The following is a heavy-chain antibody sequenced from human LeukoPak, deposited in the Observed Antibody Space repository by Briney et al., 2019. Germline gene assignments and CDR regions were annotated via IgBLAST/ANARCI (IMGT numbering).Heavy chain of an antibody. V-gene: IGHV1-18*01. Sequence: ASVKVSCKASGYTFTSYGISWVRQAPGQGLEWMGWINAYNGNTNYAQKLQGRVTMTTDTSTSTAYMELRSLRSDDTAVYYCARDGSKAGSSWYIYYYGMDVWGQGATVTVSS. CDR3: ARDGSKAGSSWYIYYYGMDV. CDR2: INAYNGNT. CDR1: GYTFTSYG. J-gene: IGHJ6*02. D-gene: IGHD6-13*01.